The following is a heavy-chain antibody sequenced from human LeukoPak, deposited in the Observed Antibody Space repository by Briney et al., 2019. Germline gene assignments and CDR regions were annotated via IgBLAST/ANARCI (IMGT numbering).Heavy chain of an antibody. J-gene: IGHJ4*02. CDR1: GFTFTGHY. Sequence: ASVKVSCKASGFTFTGHYIDWGRQAPGPQLECRGYINPHSGRMNSPQKIQGRVTLTTDPSISAAYIELSSLISDDTAMYYCVREGNEVLTKDLDSWGEGTLVTVSS. V-gene: IGHV1-2*02. CDR3: VREGNEVLTKDLDS. D-gene: IGHD4-23*01. CDR2: INPHSGRM.